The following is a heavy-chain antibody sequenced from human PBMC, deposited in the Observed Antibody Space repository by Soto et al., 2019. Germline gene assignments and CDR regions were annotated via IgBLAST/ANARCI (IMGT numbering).Heavy chain of an antibody. J-gene: IGHJ4*02. D-gene: IGHD2-21*01. Sequence: GGSLRLSCAASGFTFSNYGMHWVRQAPGKGLEWVAVIWYDGNNKYYADSAKGRFTISRDNSNNTLYVQMTSLRAEDTAVYYCARGLHSLFDYWGQGTLVTVSS. V-gene: IGHV3-33*01. CDR2: IWYDGNNK. CDR3: ARGLHSLFDY. CDR1: GFTFSNYG.